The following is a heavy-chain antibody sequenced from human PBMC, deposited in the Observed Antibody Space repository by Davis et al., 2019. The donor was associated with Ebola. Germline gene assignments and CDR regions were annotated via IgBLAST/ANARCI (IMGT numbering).Heavy chain of an antibody. CDR1: GYTFTSYG. CDR2: ISAYNGNT. Sequence: ASVKVSCKASGYTFTSYGISWVRQAPGQGLEWMGWISAYNGNTNYAQKLQGRVTMTTDTSTSTAYMELSSLRSEDTAVYYCATSGIVGARFDYWGQGTLVTVSS. J-gene: IGHJ4*02. D-gene: IGHD1-26*01. V-gene: IGHV1-18*01. CDR3: ATSGIVGARFDY.